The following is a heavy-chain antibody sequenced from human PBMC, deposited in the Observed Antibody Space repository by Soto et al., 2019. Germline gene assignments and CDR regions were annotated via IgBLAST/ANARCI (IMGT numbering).Heavy chain of an antibody. CDR1: GGSIRSGGYY. CDR2: IPYSGST. D-gene: IGHD2-21*02. V-gene: IGHV4-31*03. J-gene: IGHJ4*02. CDR3: ARGRVVVTSYFDY. Sequence: LSLTCTVSGGSIRSGGYYWSWIRQHPGKGLEWIGYIPYSGSTYYNPPLKRRVAISVDTSKNQFSLKLSSVTAADTAVYYCARGRVVVTSYFDYWGQGTLVTVSS.